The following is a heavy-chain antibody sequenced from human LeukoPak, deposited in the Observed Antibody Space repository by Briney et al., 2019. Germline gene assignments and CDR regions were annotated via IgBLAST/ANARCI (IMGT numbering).Heavy chain of an antibody. CDR2: INHSGST. V-gene: IGHV4-34*01. Sequence: PSETLSLTCAVYGGSFSGYYWSWIRQPPGKGLEWIGEINHSGSTNYNPSLKSRVTISVDTSKNQFSLKLSSVTAADTAVYYRARGNNPNSGSHDYWGQGTLVTVSS. D-gene: IGHD1-26*01. J-gene: IGHJ4*02. CDR3: ARGNNPNSGSHDY. CDR1: GGSFSGYY.